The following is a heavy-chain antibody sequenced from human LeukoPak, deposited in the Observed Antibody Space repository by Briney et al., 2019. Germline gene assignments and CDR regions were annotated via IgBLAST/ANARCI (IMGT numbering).Heavy chain of an antibody. Sequence: NPSETLSLTCTVSGGSISSYDWSWVRQAAGKGLEWIGRIYSSGSTNYNAALKRGGTISVRKSKKKFSLKQSSVTAAHTAVYYCARGSAGSPPPGFDPWGQGTLVTVSS. V-gene: IGHV4-4*07. D-gene: IGHD1-1*01. CDR3: ARGSAGSPPPGFDP. CDR2: IYSSGST. CDR1: GGSISSYD. J-gene: IGHJ5*02.